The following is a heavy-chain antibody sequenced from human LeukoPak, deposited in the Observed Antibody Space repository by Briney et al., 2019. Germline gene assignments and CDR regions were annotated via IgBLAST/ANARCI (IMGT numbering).Heavy chain of an antibody. Sequence: SGPALVKPTRTLTLTCTFSGFSLATSGEGVAWIRQAPGKALEWLAVIYWDDGKRFSPSLKRRLTITKDTSKNQVVLTVVNMDPVDTATYFCAHKRAATYGSGSYSLSWFDPWGQGTVVTVSS. CDR1: GFSLATSGEG. D-gene: IGHD3-10*01. V-gene: IGHV2-5*02. CDR3: AHKRAATYGSGSYSLSWFDP. CDR2: IYWDDGK. J-gene: IGHJ5*02.